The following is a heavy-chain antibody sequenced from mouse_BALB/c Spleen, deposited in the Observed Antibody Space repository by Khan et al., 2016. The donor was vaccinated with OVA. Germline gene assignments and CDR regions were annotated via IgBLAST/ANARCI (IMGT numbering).Heavy chain of an antibody. CDR1: GFSLSSYG. J-gene: IGHJ1*01. CDR3: ARNGVYLHWYFGV. CDR2: IWRGGST. Sequence: QVQRKQSGPGLVQPSQSLSITCTVSGFSLSSYGVHWVRQSPGKGLEWLGVIWRGGSTDYNAAFISRLSISKDNSKSQVFFIMNSLQANDTAIYXCARNGVYLHWYFGVWGAGTTVTVSA. D-gene: IGHD2-1*01. V-gene: IGHV2-2*02.